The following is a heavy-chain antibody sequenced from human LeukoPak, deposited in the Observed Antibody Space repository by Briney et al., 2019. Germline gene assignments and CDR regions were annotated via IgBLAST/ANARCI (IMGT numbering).Heavy chain of an antibody. CDR3: ARFGNTVVTPGFGY. Sequence: SETLSLTCVVYGGSFSGYYWSWIRQPPGKGLEWIGEINHSGSTNYNPSLKSRVTISVDTSKNQFSLKLSSVTAADTAVYYCARFGNTVVTPGFGYWGQGTLVTVSS. J-gene: IGHJ4*02. CDR1: GGSFSGYY. V-gene: IGHV4-34*01. D-gene: IGHD4-23*01. CDR2: INHSGST.